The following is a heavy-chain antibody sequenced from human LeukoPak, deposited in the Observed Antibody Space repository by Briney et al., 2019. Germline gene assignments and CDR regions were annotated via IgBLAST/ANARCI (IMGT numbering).Heavy chain of an antibody. Sequence: PGGSLRLSCAASGFIVSSSYMSWVRQAPGKGLEWVAVIYTGGSTYYADSVKGRFTISRDNSKNTLFPQMNSLRAEDTAVYYCARDSHSGSYYRLDYWGQGTLVTVSS. CDR3: ARDSHSGSYYRLDY. J-gene: IGHJ4*02. CDR1: GFIVSSSY. V-gene: IGHV3-53*01. CDR2: IYTGGST. D-gene: IGHD1-26*01.